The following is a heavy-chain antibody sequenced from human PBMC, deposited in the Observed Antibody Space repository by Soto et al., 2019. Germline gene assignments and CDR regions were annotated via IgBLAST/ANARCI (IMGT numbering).Heavy chain of an antibody. J-gene: IGHJ5*02. CDR3: ARMDTKTGVDKAMVTRWFDP. D-gene: IGHD5-18*01. Sequence: QVQLVQSGAEVKKPGASVKVSFKASGYTFTSDGISWVRQAPGQGLEWMGWISAYNGNTNYVQKLQGRVTMTTDTSTSTAYMELRSLRADVTAVYYCARMDTKTGVDKAMVTRWFDPWGQGTLVTVSS. CDR2: ISAYNGNT. CDR1: GYTFTSDG. V-gene: IGHV1-18*01.